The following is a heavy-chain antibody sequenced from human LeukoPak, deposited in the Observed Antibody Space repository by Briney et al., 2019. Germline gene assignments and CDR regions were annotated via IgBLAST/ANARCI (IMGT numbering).Heavy chain of an antibody. J-gene: IGHJ6*02. D-gene: IGHD6-6*01. Sequence: PSETLSLTCTVSGGSISSGDYYWSWIRQPPGKGLEWIGYIYYSGSTYYNPSLKSRVTISVDTSKNQFSLKLSSVTAADTAVYYCARGQEYYYGMDVWGQGTTVTVSS. CDR1: GGSISSGDYY. V-gene: IGHV4-30-4*01. CDR2: IYYSGST. CDR3: ARGQEYYYGMDV.